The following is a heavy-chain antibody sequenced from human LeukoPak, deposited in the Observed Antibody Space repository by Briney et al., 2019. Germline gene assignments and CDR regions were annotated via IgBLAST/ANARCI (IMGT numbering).Heavy chain of an antibody. CDR1: GYSFTSYW. V-gene: IGHV5-51*01. Sequence: GESLKISCKGSGYSFTSYWIGWVRQMPGKGLGWMGIIYPGDSDTRYSPSFQGQVTISADKSISTAYLQWSSLKASDTAMYYCARQERLERDAFDIWGQGTMVTVSS. CDR2: IYPGDSDT. CDR3: ARQERLERDAFDI. J-gene: IGHJ3*02. D-gene: IGHD1-1*01.